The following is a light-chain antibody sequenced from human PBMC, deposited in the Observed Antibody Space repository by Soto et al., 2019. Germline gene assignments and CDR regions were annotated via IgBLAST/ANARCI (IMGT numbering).Light chain of an antibody. V-gene: IGLV2-14*03. J-gene: IGLJ2*01. Sequence: QLVLTQPASVSGSPGQSITISCTGTSRDVGGYNYVSWYQQHPGKAPKLMIYDVTNRPSGVSNRFSGSKSGNTASLTISGLQAEDEVDYYCSSDTTTSTLVFGGGTKLTVL. CDR3: SSDTTTSTLV. CDR1: SRDVGGYNY. CDR2: DVT.